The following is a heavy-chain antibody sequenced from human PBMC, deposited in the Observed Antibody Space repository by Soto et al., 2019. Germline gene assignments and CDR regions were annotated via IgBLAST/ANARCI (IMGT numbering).Heavy chain of an antibody. V-gene: IGHV1-69*13. J-gene: IGHJ4*02. CDR1: GGTFSSYA. Sequence: SVKVSCKASGGTFSSYAISWVRQAPGQGLEWMGGIIPIFGTANYAQKFQGRVTITADESTSTAYMELSSLRSEDTAVYYCARVYVGEWLVPDYWGQGTLVTVSS. D-gene: IGHD6-19*01. CDR3: ARVYVGEWLVPDY. CDR2: IIPIFGTA.